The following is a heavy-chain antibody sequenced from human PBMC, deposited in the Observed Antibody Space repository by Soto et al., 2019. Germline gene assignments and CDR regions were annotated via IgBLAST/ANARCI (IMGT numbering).Heavy chain of an antibody. D-gene: IGHD2-21*01. J-gene: IGHJ1*01. V-gene: IGHV4-39*01. CDR1: GGSISSSIYY. Sequence: SETLSLTCTVSGGSISSSIYYWGWIRQPPGKGLGWIGSIYYSGSTYYNPSLKSRVTISVDTSKNQFSLKLSSVTAVDTAVYYCARHVGVIPSDWGXGTLVTVSS. CDR3: ARHVGVIPSD. CDR2: IYYSGST.